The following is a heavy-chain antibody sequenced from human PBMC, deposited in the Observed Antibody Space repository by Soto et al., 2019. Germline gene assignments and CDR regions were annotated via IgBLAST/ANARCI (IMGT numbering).Heavy chain of an antibody. CDR1: GGSISSYY. CDR2: IYYSGST. Sequence: TSETLSLTCTVSGGSISSYYWSWIRQPPGKGLEWIGYIYYSGSTNYNPSLKSRFTISVDTSKNQFSRKLSSVTDADTAVYYCATYSYCPVDYWGQGTLVTVSS. D-gene: IGHD5-18*01. V-gene: IGHV4-59*08. CDR3: ATYSYCPVDY. J-gene: IGHJ4*02.